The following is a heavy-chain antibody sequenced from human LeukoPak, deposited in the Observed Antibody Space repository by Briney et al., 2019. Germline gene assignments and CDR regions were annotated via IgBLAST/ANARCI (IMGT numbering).Heavy chain of an antibody. CDR1: GFTFINYA. D-gene: IGHD3-3*01. Sequence: GGSLRLSCSASGFTFINYAITWVRQSPGKGLIWVSTFTAGGTTTYYADSVKDRFTTSRDTSTNTLYLHMNSLRAEDTAVYYCCFGVTSSVFFDYWGRGTLVTVSS. V-gene: IGHV3-23*01. CDR2: FTAGGTTT. CDR3: CFGVTSSVFFDY. J-gene: IGHJ4*02.